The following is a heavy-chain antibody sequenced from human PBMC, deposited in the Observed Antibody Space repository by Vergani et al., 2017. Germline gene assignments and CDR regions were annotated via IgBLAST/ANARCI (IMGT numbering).Heavy chain of an antibody. J-gene: IGHJ6*02. CDR2: INPNSGGT. V-gene: IGHV1-2*02. D-gene: IGHD3-10*01. CDR1: GYTFTGYY. CDR3: ARESSHMVRGVLYYYGMDV. Sequence: QVQLVQSGAEVKKPGASVKVSCKASGYTFTGYYMHWVRQAPGQGLEWMGWINPNSGGTNYAQKFQGRFTMTRDTSISTAYMELSRLRSDDTAVYYCARESSHMVRGVLYYYGMDVWGQGTTVTVSS.